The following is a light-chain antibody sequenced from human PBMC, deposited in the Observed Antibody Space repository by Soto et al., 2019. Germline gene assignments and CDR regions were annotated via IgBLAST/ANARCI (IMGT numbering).Light chain of an antibody. V-gene: IGKV1-27*01. Sequence: DIQMTQSPSSLSASVGGRVTITCRASQGIGNYLAWYQQKPGKVPKVLIYAASTLQSGVPSRFSGSGSGTDFTFTISSLQAEGVASYYCQKYNSALGGFTFGPGTKVDIK. CDR2: AAS. J-gene: IGKJ3*01. CDR3: QKYNSALGGFT. CDR1: QGIGNY.